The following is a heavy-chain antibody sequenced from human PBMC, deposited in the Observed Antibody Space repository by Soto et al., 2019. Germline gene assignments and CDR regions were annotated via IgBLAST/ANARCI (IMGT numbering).Heavy chain of an antibody. CDR1: GFTFSSYG. CDR3: AKSFFGVVNWFGP. Sequence: GGSLRLSCAASGFTFSSYGMHWVRQAPGKGLEWVAVISYDGSNKYYADSVKGRFTISRDNSKNTLYLQMNSLRAEDTAVYCCAKSFFGVVNWFGPWGQGTLVTVSS. CDR2: ISYDGSNK. V-gene: IGHV3-30*18. J-gene: IGHJ5*02. D-gene: IGHD3-3*01.